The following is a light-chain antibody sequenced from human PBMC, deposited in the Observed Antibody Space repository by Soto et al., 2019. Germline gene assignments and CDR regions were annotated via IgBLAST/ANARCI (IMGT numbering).Light chain of an antibody. CDR2: DAS. V-gene: IGKV3D-20*01. CDR3: QEYDSSPRT. Sequence: IVLTQSPATLSLSPGARATLSCGASQSVSSSYLAWYQQKPGLAPRLLIYDASSRDTGIPDRFSGSGSGTDFTLTISRLEPEDFAVDYCQEYDSSPRTVGQGTKLEIK. CDR1: QSVSSSY. J-gene: IGKJ2*01.